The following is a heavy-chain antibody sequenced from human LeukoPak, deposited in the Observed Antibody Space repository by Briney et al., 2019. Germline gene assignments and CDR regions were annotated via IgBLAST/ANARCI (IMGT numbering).Heavy chain of an antibody. J-gene: IGHJ4*02. D-gene: IGHD2-2*02. V-gene: IGHV3-15*01. Sequence: GGSLRLSCAASRFTFSNAWMSWVRQAPGKGLEWVGSIKSKTDGGTTDYTAPVKGRFTISRDDSKNTLYLQMNSLKTEDTAVYYCTTDLWYCSTTSCYIDYWGQGTLVTVSS. CDR3: TTDLWYCSTTSCYIDY. CDR2: IKSKTDGGTT. CDR1: RFTFSNAW.